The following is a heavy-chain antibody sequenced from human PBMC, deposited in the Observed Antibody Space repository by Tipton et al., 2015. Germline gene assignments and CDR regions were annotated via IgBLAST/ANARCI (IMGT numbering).Heavy chain of an antibody. J-gene: IGHJ6*02. CDR3: AKVLASEDFYGLDV. V-gene: IGHV1-69*18. Sequence: QLVQSGAEMKKPGSSVKVSCKASGGTFRSYTMNWVRQAPGQGLEWMGKIIAVSGTTNYAQKFQGRVTITADESTTTTYMELTSLRSEDTAMYYCAKVLASEDFYGLDVWGRGTTVTVFS. CDR2: IIAVSGTT. CDR1: GGTFRSYT. D-gene: IGHD5-12*01.